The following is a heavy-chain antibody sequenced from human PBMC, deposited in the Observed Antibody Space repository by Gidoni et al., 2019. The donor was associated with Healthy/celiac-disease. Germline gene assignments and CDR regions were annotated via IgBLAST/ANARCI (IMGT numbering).Heavy chain of an antibody. V-gene: IGHV3-43*01. D-gene: IGHD3-9*01. Sequence: EVQLVESGGVVVQPGGSMRLSCAASGFTFDDYTMHWVRQAPGKGLGWVSLISWDGGSTYYADSVKGRFTISRDNSKNSLYLQMNSLRTEDTALYYCAKDNKDGLFDYWGQGTLVTVSS. J-gene: IGHJ4*02. CDR2: ISWDGGST. CDR3: AKDNKDGLFDY. CDR1: GFTFDDYT.